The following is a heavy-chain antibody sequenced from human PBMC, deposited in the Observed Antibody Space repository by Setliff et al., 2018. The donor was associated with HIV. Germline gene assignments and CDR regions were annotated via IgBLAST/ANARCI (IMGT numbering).Heavy chain of an antibody. D-gene: IGHD3-22*01. CDR1: GYAFTKNI. CDR3: ARDKYYHDTSGPPLDH. J-gene: IGHJ4*02. V-gene: IGHV1-3*01. Sequence: ASVKVSCKASGYAFTKNIIHWVRQAPGQRLEWMGWINVANGNAKYSLKFQDKVTLTRDTSASTAYLDLSSLRSEDTAVYYCARDKYYHDTSGPPLDHWGQGTLVTVS. CDR2: INVANGNA.